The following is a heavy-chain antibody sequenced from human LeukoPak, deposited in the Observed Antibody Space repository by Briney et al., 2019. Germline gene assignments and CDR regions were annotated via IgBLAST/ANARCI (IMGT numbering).Heavy chain of an antibody. CDR1: GYTFTSYG. V-gene: IGHV1-18*01. J-gene: IGHJ4*02. CDR3: ARGHDILTGYYTAGDFDY. CDR2: ISAYNGNT. Sequence: ASVKVSCKASGYTFTSYGISWVLQAPGQGLEWMGWISAYNGNTNYAQKLQGRVTMTTDTSTSTAYMELRSLRSDDTAVYYYARGHDILTGYYTAGDFDYWGQGTLVTVSS. D-gene: IGHD3-9*01.